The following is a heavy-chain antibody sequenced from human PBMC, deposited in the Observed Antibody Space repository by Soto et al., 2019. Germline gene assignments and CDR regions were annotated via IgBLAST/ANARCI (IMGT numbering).Heavy chain of an antibody. D-gene: IGHD6-13*01. Sequence: QVQLVQSGGEVKKPGSSVKVSCRASGGTFSSYAVSWVRQAPGQGLEWMGVIIPLLNSPKYAPKFQDRVTITADASATRAYMERSSRGSEDTAVFYWAGESSPPNYCYYGRDVWGQGTTVTVSS. CDR2: IIPLLNSP. CDR3: AGESSPPNYCYYGRDV. V-gene: IGHV1-69*01. J-gene: IGHJ6*02. CDR1: GGTFSSYA.